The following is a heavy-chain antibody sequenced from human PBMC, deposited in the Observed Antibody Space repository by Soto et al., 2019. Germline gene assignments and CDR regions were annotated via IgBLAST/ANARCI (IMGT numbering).Heavy chain of an antibody. CDR1: GDSISSFTY. J-gene: IGHJ4*02. CDR3: ARGLNTAMDPWHFDY. V-gene: IGHV4-4*02. CDR2: IYQSGST. Sequence: PXETLSLTCTVSGDSISSFTYWTWVRQPPVKGLEWIGEIYQSGSTNYNPSLKSRVTISADKSNNQFSLRLISVTAADTAVYYCARGLNTAMDPWHFDYWGQGALVTVSS. D-gene: IGHD2-21*02.